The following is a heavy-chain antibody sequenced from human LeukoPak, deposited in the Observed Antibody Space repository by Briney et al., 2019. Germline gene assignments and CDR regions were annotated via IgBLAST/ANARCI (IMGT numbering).Heavy chain of an antibody. V-gene: IGHV5-10-1*01. D-gene: IGHD1-26*01. J-gene: IGHJ4*02. CDR3: SRGVVGATLFDY. CDR1: GYSFTSYW. CDR2: IDPSDSYT. Sequence: GESLKISCKGSGYSFTSYWISWVRQMPGKGLEWMGRIDPSDSYTTYSPSFQGHVTISADKSISTAYLQWSSLEASDTAMYYCSRGVVGATLFDYWGQGTLVTVSS.